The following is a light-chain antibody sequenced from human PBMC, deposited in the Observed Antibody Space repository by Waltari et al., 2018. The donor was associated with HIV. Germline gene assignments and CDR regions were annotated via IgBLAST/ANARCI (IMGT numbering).Light chain of an antibody. Sequence: SSNDVGGFNYVSWYQQSPDKAPRLVIYDVSNRPSGVSGRFSGSKSGSAASLTISGLQPEDEADYYCCSYSSSGTVLFGGGTRLTVL. J-gene: IGLJ2*01. CDR2: DVS. CDR1: SNDVGGFNY. CDR3: CSYSSSGTVL. V-gene: IGLV2-14*03.